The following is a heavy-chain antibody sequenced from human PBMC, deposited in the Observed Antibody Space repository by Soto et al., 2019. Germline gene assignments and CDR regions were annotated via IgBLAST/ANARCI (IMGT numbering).Heavy chain of an antibody. V-gene: IGHV1-69*12. Sequence: QVQLVQSGAEVKKPGSSVKVSCKASGGSFRREAINWVRQAPGQGPEWMGGILPFFGTADYAQKFQGRVTLTADVSTTTVYMELSSLRFEDTAVYYCARGHEFGGNSEACDVGGQGTMVIVSS. D-gene: IGHD2-15*01. CDR2: ILPFFGTA. CDR3: ARGHEFGGNSEACDV. J-gene: IGHJ3*01. CDR1: GGSFRREA.